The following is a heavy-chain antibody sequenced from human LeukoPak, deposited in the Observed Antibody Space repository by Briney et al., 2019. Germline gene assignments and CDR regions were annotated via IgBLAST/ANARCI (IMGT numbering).Heavy chain of an antibody. CDR3: ARGEKMYYYGSGKNNWFDP. CDR1: GGSVSSSSYF. Sequence: PSETLSLTCSVSGGSVSSSSYFWGWIRLPPGKGLEWIGTIYYSGSTYYNPSLRSRLTISVDTSKNQFSLKLSSVTAADTAVYYCARGEKMYYYGSGKNNWFDPWGQGTLVTVSS. CDR2: IYYSGST. V-gene: IGHV4-39*01. J-gene: IGHJ5*02. D-gene: IGHD3-10*01.